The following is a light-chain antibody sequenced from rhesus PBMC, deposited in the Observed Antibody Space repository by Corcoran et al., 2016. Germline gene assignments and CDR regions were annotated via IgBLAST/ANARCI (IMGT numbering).Light chain of an antibody. V-gene: IGKV1S14*01. CDR3: QQHHSYPPT. CDR2: YES. CDR1: QGISNS. J-gene: IGKJ1*01. Sequence: DIQMTQSPSSLSASVGDTVTITCRAIQGISNSLAWYQQKPGKAPKPLIYYESNLESGVPSRFSGIGSGTDLTLTIRSLQPEDFATYYCQQHHSYPPTFGQGTKVEIK.